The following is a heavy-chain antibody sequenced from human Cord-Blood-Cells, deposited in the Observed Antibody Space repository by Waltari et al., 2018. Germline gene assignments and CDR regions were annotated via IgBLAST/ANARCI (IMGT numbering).Heavy chain of an antibody. CDR1: GGSISSYY. D-gene: IGHD6-13*01. CDR2: IYTSGST. V-gene: IGHV4-4*07. Sequence: QVQLQESGPGLVKPSETLSLTCTVTGGSISSYYWSWIRPPAGKGRECIGRIYTSGSTNTNPSLKSRFTITVDTSKNLVSQKLSAVTAVDTAVYYCARVWAAAGTDRSGAFGIWGQGTMVTVSS. CDR3: ARVWAAAGTDRSGAFGI. J-gene: IGHJ3*02.